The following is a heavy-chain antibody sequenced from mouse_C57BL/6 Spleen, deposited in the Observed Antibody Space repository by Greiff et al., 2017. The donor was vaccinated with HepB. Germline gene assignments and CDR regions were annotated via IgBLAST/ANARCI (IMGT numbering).Heavy chain of an antibody. J-gene: IGHJ1*03. CDR1: GYTFTSYW. Sequence: QVQLKQPGTELVKPGASVKLSCKASGYTFTSYWMHWVKQRPGQGLEWIGNINPSNGGTNYNEKFKSKATLTVDKSSSTAYMQLSSLTSEDSAVYYCAGVYYDYDRWYFDVWGTGTTVTVSS. CDR2: INPSNGGT. V-gene: IGHV1-53*01. CDR3: AGVYYDYDRWYFDV. D-gene: IGHD2-4*01.